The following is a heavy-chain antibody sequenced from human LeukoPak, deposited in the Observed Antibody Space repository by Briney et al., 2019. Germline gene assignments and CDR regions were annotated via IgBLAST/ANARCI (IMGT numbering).Heavy chain of an antibody. CDR1: GYTFTGYY. J-gene: IGHJ4*02. V-gene: IGHV1-2*04. CDR2: INPNSGGT. CDR3: ARVGRYSYGLLGGYFDY. Sequence: ASVKVSCKASGYTFTGYYMHWVRQAPGQGLEWMGWINPNSGGTNYAQKFQGWVTMTRDTSISTAYMELSRLRSDDTAVYYCARVGRYSYGLLGGYFDYWGQGTLVTVSS. D-gene: IGHD5-18*01.